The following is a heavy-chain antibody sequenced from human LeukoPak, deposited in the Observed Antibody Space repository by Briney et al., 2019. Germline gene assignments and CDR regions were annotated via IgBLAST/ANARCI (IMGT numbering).Heavy chain of an antibody. D-gene: IGHD3-22*01. Sequence: GGSLRLSCAASGFTFDDYGMGWVRQAPGKGLEWVSGINWNGGSTGYADSVKGRFTISRDNAKNSLYLQMNSLRAEDTALYYCARALRGSSGYYDPFDYWGQGTLVTVSS. CDR3: ARALRGSSGYYDPFDY. CDR2: INWNGGST. V-gene: IGHV3-20*04. J-gene: IGHJ4*02. CDR1: GFTFDDYG.